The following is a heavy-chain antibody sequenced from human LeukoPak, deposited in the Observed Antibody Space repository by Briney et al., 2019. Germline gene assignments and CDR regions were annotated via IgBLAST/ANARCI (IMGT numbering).Heavy chain of an antibody. Sequence: GASVKVSCKASGGTFSSYAISWVRQAPGQGLEWMGGIIPIFGTANYAQKFQGRVTITTDESTSTAYMELSSLRSEDTAVYYCERSSYYYGSGRFDYWAGEPWSPSPQ. J-gene: IGHJ4*02. V-gene: IGHV1-69*05. D-gene: IGHD3-10*01. CDR1: GGTFSSYA. CDR3: ERSSYYYGSGRFDY. CDR2: IIPIFGTA.